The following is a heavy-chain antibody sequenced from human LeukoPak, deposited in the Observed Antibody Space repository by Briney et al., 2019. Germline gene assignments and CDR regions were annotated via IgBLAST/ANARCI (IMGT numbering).Heavy chain of an antibody. CDR3: ARGPIIDIAIVPAADEYYYMDV. Sequence: ASVKVSCKVSGYTLTEFSMHWVRQAPGKGLEWMGGFDPEDGETIYAQELQGRVTMTKDTSTSTAYMELRSLRSNDTAVYYCARGPIIDIAIVPAADEYYYMDVWGKGTTVTVSS. CDR2: FDPEDGET. V-gene: IGHV1-24*01. J-gene: IGHJ6*03. CDR1: GYTLTEFS. D-gene: IGHD2-2*01.